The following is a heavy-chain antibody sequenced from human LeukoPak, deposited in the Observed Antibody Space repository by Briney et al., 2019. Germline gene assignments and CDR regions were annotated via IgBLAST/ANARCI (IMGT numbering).Heavy chain of an antibody. J-gene: IGHJ5*02. Sequence: SVKVSCKASGGTFSSYTISWVRQAPGQGLEWMGRIIPILGMANYAQKFQGRVTITADKSTSTAYMELSSLRSEDTAVYYCARSSGWSLNWFDPWGQGTLVTVSS. CDR2: IIPILGMA. CDR1: GGTFSSYT. CDR3: ARSSGWSLNWFDP. D-gene: IGHD6-19*01. V-gene: IGHV1-69*02.